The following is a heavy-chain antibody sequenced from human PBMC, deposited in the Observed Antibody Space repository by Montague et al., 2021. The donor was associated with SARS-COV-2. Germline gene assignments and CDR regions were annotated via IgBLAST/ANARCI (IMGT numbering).Heavy chain of an antibody. CDR2: MYYSGSN. CDR3: ARDDIVLEGVTKGMDV. CDR1: GGSISSSNYY. Sequence: SETLSLTCTVSGGSISSSNYYWGWIRQPPGNGLEWIGNMYYSGSNYYNPSLKSRVTISIDTSKNQFSLKLSSVTAADTAVYYCARDDIVLEGVTKGMDVWGQGTTVTVSS. J-gene: IGHJ6*02. D-gene: IGHD3-16*01. V-gene: IGHV4-39*07.